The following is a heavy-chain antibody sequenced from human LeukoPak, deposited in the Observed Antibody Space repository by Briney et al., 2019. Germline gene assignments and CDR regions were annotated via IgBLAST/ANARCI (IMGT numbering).Heavy chain of an antibody. D-gene: IGHD3-22*01. CDR3: ARRYYYDSSGYPYYFDY. CDR2: ISSSSTYT. Sequence: GGSLRLSCAASGLTFSDYYMSWIRQAPGKGLEWVSYISSSSTYTNYADSVKGRFTISRDNAKNSLYLQMNSLRAEDTAVYYCARRYYYDSSGYPYYFDYWGQGTLVTVSS. J-gene: IGHJ4*02. CDR1: GLTFSDYY. V-gene: IGHV3-11*06.